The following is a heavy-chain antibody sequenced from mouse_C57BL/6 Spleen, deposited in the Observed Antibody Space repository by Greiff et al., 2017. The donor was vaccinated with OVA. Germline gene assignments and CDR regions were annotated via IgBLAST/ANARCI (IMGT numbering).Heavy chain of an antibody. CDR3: ARSEGPLPFDD. V-gene: IGHV1-59*01. J-gene: IGHJ2*01. CDR1: GYTFTSYW. CDR2: IDPSDSYT. D-gene: IGHD2-10*01. Sequence: QVQLQQSGAELVRPGTSVKLSCKASGYTFTSYWMHWVKQRPGQGLEWIGVIDPSDSYTNYNQKFKGKATLTVDTSSSTAYMQLSSLTSEDSAVYYCARSEGPLPFDDWGKGTTLTVSS.